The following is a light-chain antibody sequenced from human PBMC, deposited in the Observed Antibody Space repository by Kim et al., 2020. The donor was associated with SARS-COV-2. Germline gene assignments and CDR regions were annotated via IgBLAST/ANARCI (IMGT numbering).Light chain of an antibody. CDR2: YDS. CDR1: KIEVKS. Sequence: SYELTQPPSVSVAPGKTATITCGGYKIEVKSVHWYQQKPGQAPVLVIHYDSDRPSGIPERFSGSKSGNTAALTISRVEAGDEADYYCQVFESSSDQYVVFGGGNQLTVL. CDR3: QVFESSSDQYVV. V-gene: IGLV3-21*01. J-gene: IGLJ2*01.